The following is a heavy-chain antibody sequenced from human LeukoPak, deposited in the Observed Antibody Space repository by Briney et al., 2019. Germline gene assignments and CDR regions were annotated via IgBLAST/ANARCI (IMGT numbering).Heavy chain of an antibody. CDR1: GGSIKSNNW. D-gene: IGHD4-11*01. J-gene: IGHJ4*02. CDR3: ASHTVSLDY. V-gene: IGHV4-4*02. CDR2: IYHSGST. Sequence: SETLSLTCAVSGGSIKSNNWWSWVRQPPGKGLEWIGEIYHSGSTNYNPSLESRVTVSVDKSKNQFSLDLSSVTAADTAMYYCASHTVSLDYWGQGALVTVSS.